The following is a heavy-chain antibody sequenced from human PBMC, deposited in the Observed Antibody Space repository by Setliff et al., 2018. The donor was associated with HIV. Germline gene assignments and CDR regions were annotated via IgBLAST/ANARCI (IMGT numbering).Heavy chain of an antibody. D-gene: IGHD4-17*01. CDR1: GGSISSGSYH. J-gene: IGHJ4*02. Sequence: SETLSLTCAVSGGSISSGSYHWSWIRQPAGKGLEWIGRFYTSGSTNYNPSLKSRVTISVEKSKNQFSLKLSSVTAADTAVYYCARIYDYGSYYFDYWGQGTLVTVSS. CDR3: ARIYDYGSYYFDY. V-gene: IGHV4-61*02. CDR2: FYTSGST.